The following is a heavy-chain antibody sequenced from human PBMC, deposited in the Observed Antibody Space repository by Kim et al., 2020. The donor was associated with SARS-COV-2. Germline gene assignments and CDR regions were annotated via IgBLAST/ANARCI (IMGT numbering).Heavy chain of an antibody. J-gene: IGHJ4*02. CDR3: ARFYGDYAVGYFDY. D-gene: IGHD4-17*01. CDR2: IYYSGST. Sequence: SETLSLTCTVSGGSISSGGYYWSWIRQHPGKGLEWIGYIYYSGSTYYNPSLKSRVTISVDTSKNQFSLKLSSVTAADTAVYYCARFYGDYAVGYFDYWGQGTLVTVSS. CDR1: GGSISSGGYY. V-gene: IGHV4-31*03.